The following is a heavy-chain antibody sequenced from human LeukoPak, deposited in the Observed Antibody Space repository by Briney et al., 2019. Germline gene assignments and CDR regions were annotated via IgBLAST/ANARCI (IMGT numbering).Heavy chain of an antibody. CDR2: IKQDGSEK. V-gene: IGHV3-7*01. CDR3: ARVSRGSWNYGPALFDY. D-gene: IGHD1-7*01. CDR1: GFSISNYW. Sequence: PGGSLRLSCAASGFSISNYWMNWVRQAPGKGLEWVANIKQDGSEKNYVDSVKGRFTISRDNAKNSLYLQMNSLRAEDTAVYYCARVSRGSWNYGPALFDYWGQGTLVTVSS. J-gene: IGHJ4*02.